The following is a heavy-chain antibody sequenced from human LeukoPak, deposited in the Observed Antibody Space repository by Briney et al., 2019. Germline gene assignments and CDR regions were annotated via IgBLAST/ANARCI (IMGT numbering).Heavy chain of an antibody. Sequence: ASAKVSCKTSGYMFTGYYIHWVRRAPGQGLEWMGWINSNSGDTKYAQKFQGRVTMARDTSITTVYMELSSLRSDDTAVYYCARDKSGIDYWGQGTLVTVSS. CDR2: INSNSGDT. V-gene: IGHV1-2*02. CDR3: ARDKSGIDY. J-gene: IGHJ4*02. CDR1: GYMFTGYY. D-gene: IGHD1-26*01.